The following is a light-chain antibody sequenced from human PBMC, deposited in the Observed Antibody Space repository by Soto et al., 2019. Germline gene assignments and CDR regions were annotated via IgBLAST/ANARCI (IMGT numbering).Light chain of an antibody. CDR1: QSVFSS. J-gene: IGKJ1*01. Sequence: EIVMTQSPATLSVSPGERATLSCRASQSVFSSLAWYQQKPGQAPRLLIYGAATRATGIPARFSGGGSGTEYTPTISSLQSEDFAVYYCQQYHQWPAYGRRTKVDIK. V-gene: IGKV3-15*01. CDR3: QQYHQWPA. CDR2: GAA.